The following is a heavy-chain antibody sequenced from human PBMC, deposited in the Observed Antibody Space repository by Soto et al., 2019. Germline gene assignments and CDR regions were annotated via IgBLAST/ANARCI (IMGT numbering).Heavy chain of an antibody. Sequence: LGGSLRLSCAASGFIFKMYWMHWVRQSPGKGLVWISRIYSDGTYSDYADSVRGRFTISRDNVNDTLYLQMNNLRAEDSGLYYCTRGPRPISTGTGAYWGQGTQVTVSS. D-gene: IGHD3-10*01. CDR1: GFIFKMYW. CDR3: TRGPRPISTGTGAY. CDR2: IYSDGTYS. J-gene: IGHJ4*02. V-gene: IGHV3-74*01.